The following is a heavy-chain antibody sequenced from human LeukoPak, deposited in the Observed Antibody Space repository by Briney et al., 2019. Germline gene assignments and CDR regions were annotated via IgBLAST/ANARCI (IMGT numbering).Heavy chain of an antibody. J-gene: IGHJ5*02. CDR2: INQSGST. CDR3: ARDYGDSRNYNWFDP. V-gene: IGHV4-34*01. D-gene: IGHD4-17*01. Sequence: PSETLSLTCAVYGGSFSGYYWSWMRQPPGEGLEWIGDINQSGSTTYNPSLKSRVIILVDTSKNQFSLELTSVTAADTAVYYCARDYGDSRNYNWFDPWGQGTLVTVSS. CDR1: GGSFSGYY.